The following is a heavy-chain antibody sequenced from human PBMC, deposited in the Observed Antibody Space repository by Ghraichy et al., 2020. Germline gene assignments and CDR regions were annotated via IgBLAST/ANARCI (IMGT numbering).Heavy chain of an antibody. CDR3: AKVILRSGLYDTSGYYSFRAY. Sequence: GGSLRLSCAASRFTFSTYTMSWVRQAPGKGLEWVSGISGSGTSTYYADSVKGRFTISRDNSKNTLYLQMNSLRAEDTAVYYCAKVILRSGLYDTSGYYSFRAYWGQRTLLPVSS. D-gene: IGHD3-22*01. V-gene: IGHV3-23*01. CDR1: RFTFSTYT. J-gene: IGHJ4*02. CDR2: ISGSGTST.